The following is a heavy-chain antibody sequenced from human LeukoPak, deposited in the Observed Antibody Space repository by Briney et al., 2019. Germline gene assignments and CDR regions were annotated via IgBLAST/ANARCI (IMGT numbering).Heavy chain of an antibody. CDR1: GGTFSSYA. V-gene: IGHV1-69*05. Sequence: GASVKVSCKASGGTFSSYAISWVRQAPGQGLEWMGRIIPIFGTANYAQKFQGRVTITTDESTSTAYMELSSLRSEDTAVYYCARVSYYDSSLFDPWGQGTLVTVSS. CDR2: IIPIFGTA. D-gene: IGHD3-22*01. J-gene: IGHJ5*02. CDR3: ARVSYYDSSLFDP.